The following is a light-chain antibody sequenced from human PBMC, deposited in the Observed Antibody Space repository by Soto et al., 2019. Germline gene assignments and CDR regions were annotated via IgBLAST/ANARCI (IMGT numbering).Light chain of an antibody. V-gene: IGKV2-28*01. J-gene: IGKJ1*01. CDR2: LGS. CDR1: QSLLHKNGNNY. CDR3: MQALQIPWT. Sequence: EIVMTQSPLSLSVTPGEPASISCRSSQSLLHKNGNNYFNWYLQKPGQSPQHLIYLGSKRAPGVPDRFSGSGSGTDFTLRISRVDAEDVGVYYCMQALQIPWTFGQGTRV.